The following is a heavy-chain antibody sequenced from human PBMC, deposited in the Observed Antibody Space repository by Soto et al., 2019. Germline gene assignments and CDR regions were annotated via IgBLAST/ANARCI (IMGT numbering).Heavy chain of an antibody. Sequence: SVKVSCKASGGTFSSYAISWVRQAPGQGLEWMGGIIPIFGTANYAQKFQGRVTITADESTSTAYMELSSLTSEDTAVYFCAAEIDDYADFNHWGQGTPVTVSS. J-gene: IGHJ5*02. D-gene: IGHD4-17*01. CDR3: AAEIDDYADFNH. V-gene: IGHV1-69*13. CDR1: GGTFSSYA. CDR2: IIPIFGTA.